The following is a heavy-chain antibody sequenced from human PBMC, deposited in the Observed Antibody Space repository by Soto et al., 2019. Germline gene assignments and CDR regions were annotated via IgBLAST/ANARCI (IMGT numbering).Heavy chain of an antibody. D-gene: IGHD5-18*01. V-gene: IGHV3-7*03. CDR1: GFTFSRYW. CDR2: IKQDGSEK. J-gene: IGHJ4*02. CDR3: ARDSRRSGYSSSVY. Sequence: EVQLVESGGGLVQPGGSLRLSFAASGFTFSRYWMSWVRQAPGKGLGWVANIKQDGSEKYYVNSVKGRFTISRDNAKNSLYLQMHSLRAEDTAVYYCARDSRRSGYSSSVYWGQGTLVTVSS.